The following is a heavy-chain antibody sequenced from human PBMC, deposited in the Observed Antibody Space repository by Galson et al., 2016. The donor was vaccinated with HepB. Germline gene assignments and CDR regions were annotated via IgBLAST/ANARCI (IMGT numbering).Heavy chain of an antibody. CDR3: AKERLVRRIFDH. Sequence: SLRLSCAASGFTFSSYWMNWVRQAPGKGLEWVASISTRRTTYYSDSVQGRFTISRDNSNNTLYLQMNGLRAEDTAVYYCAKERLVRRIFDHWGQGTLLTVSS. CDR2: ISTRRTT. J-gene: IGHJ4*02. V-gene: IGHV3-23*01. D-gene: IGHD1-1*01. CDR1: GFTFSSYW.